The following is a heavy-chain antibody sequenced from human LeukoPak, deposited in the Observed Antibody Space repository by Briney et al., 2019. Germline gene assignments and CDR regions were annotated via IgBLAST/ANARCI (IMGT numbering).Heavy chain of an antibody. J-gene: IGHJ4*02. D-gene: IGHD3-10*01. CDR3: AKDLHYGSADY. CDR2: INHSGST. Sequence: SETLSLTCAVYGASFSGYYWSWIRQSPGKGLEWIGEINHSGSTNYNPSLKSRISISVDTSKNQFSLKLSSVTAADTAVYYCAKDLHYGSADYWGQGTLVTVSS. V-gene: IGHV4-34*01. CDR1: GASFSGYY.